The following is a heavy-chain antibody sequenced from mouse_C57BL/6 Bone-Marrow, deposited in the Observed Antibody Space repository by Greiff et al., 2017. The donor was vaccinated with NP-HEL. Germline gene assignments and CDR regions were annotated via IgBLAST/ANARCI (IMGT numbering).Heavy chain of an antibody. D-gene: IGHD4-1*01. CDR2: IYPGDGDT. CDR1: GYAFSSYW. CDR3: ARLDWDDAMDY. V-gene: IGHV1-80*01. Sequence: VQLQQSGAELVKPGASVKISCKASGYAFSSYWMNWVKQRPGKGLEWIGQIYPGDGDTNYNGKFKGKATLTADKSSSTAYMQLSSLTSEDSAVYFCARLDWDDAMDYWGQGTSVTVSS. J-gene: IGHJ4*01.